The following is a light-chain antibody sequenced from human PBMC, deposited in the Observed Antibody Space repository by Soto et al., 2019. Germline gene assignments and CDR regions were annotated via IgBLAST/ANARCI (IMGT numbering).Light chain of an antibody. Sequence: EIVLTQSPGTLPLSPGERATLSCMASQSVISNYLTWFQQKPGQAPRLLIFGASSRATGIPDRFSGSGSGTDFTLTITRLEPEDFAVYYCQQYGSSPYTFGQGTKLEI. CDR1: QSVISNY. CDR3: QQYGSSPYT. CDR2: GAS. J-gene: IGKJ2*01. V-gene: IGKV3-20*01.